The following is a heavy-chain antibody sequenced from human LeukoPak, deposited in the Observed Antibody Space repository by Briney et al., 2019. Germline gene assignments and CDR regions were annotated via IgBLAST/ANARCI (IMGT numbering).Heavy chain of an antibody. D-gene: IGHD5-12*01. CDR1: GFTFSSYW. CDR2: INSDGSST. J-gene: IGHJ4*02. V-gene: IGHV3-74*03. CDR3: AREGRVSGYDFDC. Sequence: GGSLRLSCAASGFTFSSYWMHWVRQAPGKGLVWVSRINSDGSSTTYADSVKGRFTISRDNAKNTLFLQMNSLRVEDTAVYYCAREGRVSGYDFDCWGQGTLVTVSS.